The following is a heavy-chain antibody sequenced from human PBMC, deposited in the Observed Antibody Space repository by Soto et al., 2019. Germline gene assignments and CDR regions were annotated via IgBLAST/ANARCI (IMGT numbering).Heavy chain of an antibody. J-gene: IGHJ4*02. Sequence: QVQLVQSGAEVKKPGASVKVSCKASGYTFTSYGISWVRQAPGQGLEWMGWISAYNGNTNYAQKLQGRVTMTTDTSTSTAYMELRSMRSDDTAVYYCARVERRGGSVYNWNYEAAYYFDYWGQGTLVTVSS. CDR3: ARVERRGGSVYNWNYEAAYYFDY. CDR2: ISAYNGNT. V-gene: IGHV1-18*01. D-gene: IGHD1-7*01. CDR1: GYTFTSYG.